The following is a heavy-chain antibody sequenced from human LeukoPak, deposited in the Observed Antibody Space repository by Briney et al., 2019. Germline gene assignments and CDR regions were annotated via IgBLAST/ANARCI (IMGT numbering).Heavy chain of an antibody. D-gene: IGHD3-22*01. CDR3: ARPYYYDSRIDP. J-gene: IGHJ5*02. V-gene: IGHV4-30-4*01. Sequence: SETLSLTCTVSGGSISSGDYYWSWIRQPPVKGLEWIGYTYYSGSTYYNPSLKNRVSISVDTSKNQFSLNLSSVTAADTAVYYCARPYYYDSRIDPWGQGTLVTVSS. CDR1: GGSISSGDYY. CDR2: TYYSGST.